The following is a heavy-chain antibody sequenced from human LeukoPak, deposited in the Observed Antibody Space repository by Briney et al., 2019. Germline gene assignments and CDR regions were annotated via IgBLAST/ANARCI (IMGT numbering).Heavy chain of an antibody. CDR3: ARTRGTHISMAYLDS. D-gene: IGHD2/OR15-2a*01. CDR2: INPNNGDT. CDR1: GYTFTGNF. J-gene: IGHJ4*02. V-gene: IGHV1-2*02. Sequence: ASVKVSCKTSGYTFTGNFMHWVRQAPGQGPEWMGWINPNNGDTNYAQKFQGRVTMTRVTSITTAYMELSSLRSDDAAVYYCARTRGTHISMAYLDSWGQGTLVTVSS.